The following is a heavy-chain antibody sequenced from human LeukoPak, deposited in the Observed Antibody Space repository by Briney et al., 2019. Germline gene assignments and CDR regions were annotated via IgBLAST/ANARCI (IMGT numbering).Heavy chain of an antibody. Sequence: VASVKVSCKASGYTFTSYYMHWVRQAPGQGLEWMGWMNPNSGNTGYAQKFQGRVTITRNTSISTAYMELSSLRSEDTAVYYCATTNLKESVRNAFDIWGQGTMVTVSS. J-gene: IGHJ3*02. V-gene: IGHV1-8*03. D-gene: IGHD3-3*01. CDR1: GYTFTSYY. CDR2: MNPNSGNT. CDR3: ATTNLKESVRNAFDI.